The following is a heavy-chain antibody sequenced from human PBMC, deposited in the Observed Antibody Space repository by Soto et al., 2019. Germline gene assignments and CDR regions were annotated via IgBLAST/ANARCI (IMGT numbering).Heavy chain of an antibody. CDR2: ISSSGSTI. J-gene: IGHJ3*02. CDR1: GFTFSSYE. V-gene: IGHV3-48*03. D-gene: IGHD2-15*01. Sequence: EVQLVESGGGLVQPGGSLRLSCAASGFTFSSYEMNWVRQAPGKGLEWVSYISSSGSTIYYADSVKGRFTISRDNAKNSLYLQMNSLRPEDTAVYYCARGDIRWGDAFDIWGQGTMVTVSS. CDR3: ARGDIRWGDAFDI.